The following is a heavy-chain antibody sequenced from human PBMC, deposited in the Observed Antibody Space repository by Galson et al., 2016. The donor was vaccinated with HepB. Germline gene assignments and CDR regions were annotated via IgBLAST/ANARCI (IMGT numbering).Heavy chain of an antibody. CDR1: GFTFSSYG. J-gene: IGHJ4*02. CDR3: ATPYYDFWSGYNPFDY. V-gene: IGHV3-30*03. D-gene: IGHD3-3*01. Sequence: SLRLSCAASGFTFSSYGMHWVRLAPGKGLEWVAVISYDGSNKYYADSVKGRFTISRDNSKNTLYLQMNSLRAEDTAVYYCATPYYDFWSGYNPFDYWGQGALIPVAP. CDR2: ISYDGSNK.